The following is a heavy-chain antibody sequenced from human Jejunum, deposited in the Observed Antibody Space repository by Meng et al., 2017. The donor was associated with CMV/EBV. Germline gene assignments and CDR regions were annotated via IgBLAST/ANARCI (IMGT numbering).Heavy chain of an antibody. CDR2: ISAGGDST. CDR1: GFTLSSYA. CDR3: AKDRGSLVDTCTNDY. D-gene: IGHD2-8*02. V-gene: IGHV3-23*01. Sequence: SGFTLSSYAMSWVRQAPGKGLEWVSGISAGGDSTHYADSVKGRFTISRDKSDNTLFLQMKSLRAEDTAVYYCAKDRGSLVDTCTNDYWGQGTLVTVSS. J-gene: IGHJ4*02.